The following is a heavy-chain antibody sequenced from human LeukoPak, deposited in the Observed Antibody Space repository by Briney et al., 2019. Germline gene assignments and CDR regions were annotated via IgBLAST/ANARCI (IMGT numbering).Heavy chain of an antibody. J-gene: IGHJ4*02. CDR1: GFTFSSYE. CDR3: ARGRGPDY. CDR2: INSDGXXX. Sequence: GGSLRLSCAASGFTFSSYEMNWXXXXPGKXLVWVXRINSDGXXXSYADXVKGRXXXXXXXAKNTLYLQMNSLRAEDTAVYYCARGRGPDYWGQGTLVTVSS. V-gene: IGHV3-74*01.